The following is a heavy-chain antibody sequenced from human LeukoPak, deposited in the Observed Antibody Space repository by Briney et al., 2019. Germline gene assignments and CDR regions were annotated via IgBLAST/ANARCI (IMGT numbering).Heavy chain of an antibody. J-gene: IGHJ4*02. CDR1: GFTVSSDY. V-gene: IGHV3-66*01. D-gene: IGHD1-26*01. CDR2: IYSGGTT. Sequence: GGSLRLSCSASGFTVSSDYMSWVRQAPGKGLAWLSVIYSGGTTYYADSVKGRFTISRDNSKNTVYLQMNSLRVEDTAVYYCARDQWELNYWGQGTPVTVSS. CDR3: ARDQWELNY.